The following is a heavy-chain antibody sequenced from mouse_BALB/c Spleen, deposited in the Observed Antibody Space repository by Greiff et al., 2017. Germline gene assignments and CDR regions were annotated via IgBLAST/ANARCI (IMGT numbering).Heavy chain of an antibody. Sequence: EVKLVESGPGLVKPSQSLSLTCTVTGYSITSDYAWNWIRQFPGNKLEWMGYISYSGSTSYNPSLKSRISITRDTSKNQFFLQLNSVTTEDTATYYCARRLRGAMDYWGQGTSVTVSS. CDR1: GYSITSDYA. V-gene: IGHV3-2*02. J-gene: IGHJ4*01. CDR3: ARRLRGAMDY. CDR2: ISYSGST. D-gene: IGHD2-2*01.